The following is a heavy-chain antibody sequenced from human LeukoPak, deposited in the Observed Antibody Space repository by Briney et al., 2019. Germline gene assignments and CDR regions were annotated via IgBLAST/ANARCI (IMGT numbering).Heavy chain of an antibody. CDR1: GYTFTSYG. D-gene: IGHD3-10*01. CDR2: ISAYNGNT. V-gene: IGHV1-18*01. CDR3: ARAGYYYGSGSYYNAY. Sequence: ASVKVSCKASGYTFTSYGISWVRQAPGQGLEWMGWISAYNGNTNYAQKLQGRVTITTDTSTSTAYMELRSLRSDETAVYYCARAGYYYGSGSYYNAYWGQGTLVTVSS. J-gene: IGHJ4*02.